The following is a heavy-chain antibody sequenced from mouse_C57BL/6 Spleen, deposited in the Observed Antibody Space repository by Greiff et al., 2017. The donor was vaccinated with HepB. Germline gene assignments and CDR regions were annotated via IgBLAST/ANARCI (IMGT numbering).Heavy chain of an antibody. CDR2: IWSGGST. J-gene: IGHJ4*01. V-gene: IGHV2-2*01. Sequence: QVQLKQSGPGLVQPSQSLSITCTVSGFSLTSYGVHWVRQSPGKGLEWLGVIWSGGSTDYNAAFISRLSISKDNSKSQVFFKMNSLQADDTAIYYCARMRDLPRAMDYWGQGTSVTVSS. D-gene: IGHD5-1*01. CDR1: GFSLTSYG. CDR3: ARMRDLPRAMDY.